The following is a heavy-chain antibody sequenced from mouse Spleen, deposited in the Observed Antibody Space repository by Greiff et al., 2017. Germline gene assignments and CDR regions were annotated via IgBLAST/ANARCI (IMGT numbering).Heavy chain of an antibody. V-gene: IGHV5-9*01. CDR2: ISSGGGNT. CDR3: ARHGAGYYYAMDY. CDR1: GFTFSSYT. J-gene: IGHJ4*01. Sequence: EVMLVESGGGLVKPGGSLKLSCAASGFTFSSYTMSWVRQTPAKRLEWVATISSGGGNTYYPHSLKGRSTISIDNARNTLYLQMSSLRSEDTAMYYCARHGAGYYYAMDYWGQGTSVTVSS.